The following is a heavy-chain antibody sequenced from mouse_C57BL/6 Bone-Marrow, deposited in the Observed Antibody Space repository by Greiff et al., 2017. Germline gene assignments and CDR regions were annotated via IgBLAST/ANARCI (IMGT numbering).Heavy chain of an antibody. CDR2: ISDGGSYT. J-gene: IGHJ4*01. CDR3: ARDRGYDGAMDY. Sequence: DVMLVESGGGLVKPGGSLKLSCAASGFTFSSYAMSWVRQTPEKRLEWVATISDGGSYTYYPDNVKGRFTISRDNAKNNLYLQMSHLKSEDTAMYYCARDRGYDGAMDYWGQGTSVTVSS. CDR1: GFTFSSYA. V-gene: IGHV5-4*01. D-gene: IGHD2-3*01.